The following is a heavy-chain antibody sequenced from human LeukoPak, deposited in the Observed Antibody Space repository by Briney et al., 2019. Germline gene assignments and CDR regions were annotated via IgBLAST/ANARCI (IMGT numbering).Heavy chain of an antibody. CDR2: ISGSGGST. V-gene: IGHV3-23*01. CDR1: GFTFSRYA. J-gene: IGHJ4*02. CDR3: ASRLAVVGTGGGY. D-gene: IGHD6-19*01. Sequence: GGSLRLSCAASGFTFSRYAMSWVRQAPGKGLEWVSAISGSGGSTYYADSVKGWFTISRDNSKNTLYLQMNSLRAEDTAVYYCASRLAVVGTGGGYWGQGTLVTVSS.